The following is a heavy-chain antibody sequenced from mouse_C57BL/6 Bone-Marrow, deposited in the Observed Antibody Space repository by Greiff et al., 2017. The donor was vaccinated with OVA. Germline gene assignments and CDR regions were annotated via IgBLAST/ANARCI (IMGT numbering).Heavy chain of an antibody. V-gene: IGHV5-4*01. CDR3: ARDRGYGSSYHFAY. J-gene: IGHJ3*01. Sequence: EVQVVESGGGLVKPGGSLKLSCAASGFTFSSYAMSWVRQTPEKRLEWVATISDGGSYTYYPDNVKGRFTISRDNAKNNLYLQMSHLKSEDTAMYYCARDRGYGSSYHFAYWGQGTLVTVSA. CDR1: GFTFSSYA. CDR2: ISDGGSYT. D-gene: IGHD1-1*01.